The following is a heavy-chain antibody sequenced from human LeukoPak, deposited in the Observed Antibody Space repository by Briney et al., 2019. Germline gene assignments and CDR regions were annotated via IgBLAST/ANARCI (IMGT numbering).Heavy chain of an antibody. V-gene: IGHV3-74*01. Sequence: GGSLRLSCAASGFTFSNYWMHWVRQAPGKGLVWVSRIKTDGSSATYANSVKGRFTISRDNAKNTLYLQMNSLRAEDTAVYYCARRVEGCSGGSCYNPNYGMDVWGQGTTVTVSS. CDR2: IKTDGSSA. D-gene: IGHD2-15*01. J-gene: IGHJ6*02. CDR1: GFTFSNYW. CDR3: ARRVEGCSGGSCYNPNYGMDV.